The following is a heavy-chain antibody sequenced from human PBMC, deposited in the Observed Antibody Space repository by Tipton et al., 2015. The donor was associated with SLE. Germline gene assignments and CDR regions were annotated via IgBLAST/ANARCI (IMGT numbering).Heavy chain of an antibody. CDR1: GGSISSCSYY. V-gene: IGHV4-61*01. Sequence: TLSLTCTVSGGSISSCSYYWSWIRQPPGKGLEWIGYIYYSGSTNYNPSLKSRVTISVDTSKNQFSLKLSSVTAADTAVYYCARGEWLVREGFDPWGQGTLVTVSS. CDR2: IYYSGST. J-gene: IGHJ5*02. CDR3: ARGEWLVREGFDP. D-gene: IGHD6-19*01.